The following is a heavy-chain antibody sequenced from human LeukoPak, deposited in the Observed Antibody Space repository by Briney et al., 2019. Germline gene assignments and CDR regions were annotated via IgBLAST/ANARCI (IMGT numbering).Heavy chain of an antibody. V-gene: IGHV3-11*04. Sequence: GGSLRLSCAASGFTFSDYYMSWIRQAPGKGLEWVSYISSTSSTIYYADSVKGRFTISRDNAKNSLYLQMNSLRAEDTAVYYCAKDLGLQVGASPFDDWGQGTLVTVSS. J-gene: IGHJ4*02. CDR2: ISSTSSTI. D-gene: IGHD1-26*01. CDR3: AKDLGLQVGASPFDD. CDR1: GFTFSDYY.